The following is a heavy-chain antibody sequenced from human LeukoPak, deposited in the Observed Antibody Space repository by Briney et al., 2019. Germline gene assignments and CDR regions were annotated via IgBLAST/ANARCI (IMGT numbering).Heavy chain of an antibody. CDR2: IIPIFGTA. Sequence: SVRVSCKASGGTFSSYAISWVRQAPGQGLEWMGGIIPIFGTANYAQKFQGRVTITTDESTSTAYMELSSLRSEDTAVYYCARSETAARPLDPWGQGTLVTVSS. V-gene: IGHV1-69*05. J-gene: IGHJ5*02. CDR3: ARSETAARPLDP. D-gene: IGHD6-6*01. CDR1: GGTFSSYA.